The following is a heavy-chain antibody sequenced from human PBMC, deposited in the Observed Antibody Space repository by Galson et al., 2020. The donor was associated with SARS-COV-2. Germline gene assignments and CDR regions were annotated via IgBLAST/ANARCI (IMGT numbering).Heavy chain of an antibody. D-gene: IGHD7-27*01. Sequence: GSLRLSCAASGFTFSSYAMNWVRQAPGKGLEWVSDIDNGGGATYYADSVRGRFTISRDNSKNTLYLQMNSLRAEDTAVYYCAKGTRTSWATFDSWGQGSLVTVSS. V-gene: IGHV3-23*01. CDR2: IDNGGGAT. CDR3: AKGTRTSWATFDS. J-gene: IGHJ4*02. CDR1: GFTFSSYA.